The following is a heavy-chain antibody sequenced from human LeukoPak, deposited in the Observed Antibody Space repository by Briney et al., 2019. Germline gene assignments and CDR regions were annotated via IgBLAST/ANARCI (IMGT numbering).Heavy chain of an antibody. V-gene: IGHV3-48*03. Sequence: GSLRLSRAASGFTFSSYEMNWVRQAPGKGLEWVSYISSSGSTIYYADSVKGRFTISRDNAKNSLYLQMNSLRAEDTAVYYCARDLGSGWYDAFDIWGQGTMVTVSS. CDR2: ISSSGSTI. CDR1: GFTFSSYE. CDR3: ARDLGSGWYDAFDI. D-gene: IGHD6-19*01. J-gene: IGHJ3*02.